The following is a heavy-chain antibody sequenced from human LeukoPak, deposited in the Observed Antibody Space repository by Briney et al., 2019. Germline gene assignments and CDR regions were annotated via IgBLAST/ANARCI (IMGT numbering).Heavy chain of an antibody. V-gene: IGHV3-74*01. D-gene: IGHD5-18*01. CDR3: ARDAVDTANAV. CDR2: INSDGSIT. CDR1: GFTFTTYW. J-gene: IGHJ6*02. Sequence: PGGSLRLSCAASGFTFTTYWMHWVRQAPGKGLVWVSHINSDGSITSYADSVKGRFTISRDNAKNTLYLQMNSLRAEDTAVYYCARDAVDTANAVWGQGTTSPSP.